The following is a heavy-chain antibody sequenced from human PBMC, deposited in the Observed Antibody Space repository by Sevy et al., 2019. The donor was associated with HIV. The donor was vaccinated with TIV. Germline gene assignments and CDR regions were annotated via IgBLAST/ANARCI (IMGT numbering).Heavy chain of an antibody. CDR3: ARDRDLSGSYLEYFYYAMDV. J-gene: IGHJ6*02. V-gene: IGHV1-46*01. CDR1: GYTFTNYY. D-gene: IGHD1-26*01. CDR2: IDPSGDST. Sequence: SSVKVSCKASGYTFTNYYIYWVRQAPGQGLEWMGIIDPSGDSTTYAQKFQGRVTVTTDTSTGTVYMELSSLRSDDTAVYFCARDRDLSGSYLEYFYYAMDVWGQGTTVTVS.